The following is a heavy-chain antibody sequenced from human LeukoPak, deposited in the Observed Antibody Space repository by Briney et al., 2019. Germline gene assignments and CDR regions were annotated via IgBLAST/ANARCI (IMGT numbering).Heavy chain of an antibody. CDR3: ARLGPASSGWPESFDY. V-gene: IGHV3-7*03. Sequence: GGSLRLSCAASGFTFNSYWMNWVRQAPGKGLEWVANVKRDGSEKYYVDSVKGRFTISRDNAKNSLDLQMNSLRVEDTAVYYCARLGPASSGWPESFDYWGQGTLVTVSS. J-gene: IGHJ4*02. D-gene: IGHD6-19*01. CDR2: VKRDGSEK. CDR1: GFTFNSYW.